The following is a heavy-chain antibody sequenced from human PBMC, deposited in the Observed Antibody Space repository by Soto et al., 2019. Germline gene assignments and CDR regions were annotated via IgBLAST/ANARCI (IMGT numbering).Heavy chain of an antibody. J-gene: IGHJ4*02. CDR1: GYTFTSYG. Sequence: QVQLVQSEGEVRQPGASAKVSCRASGYTFTSYGIIWVRQAPGQGLEWMGYISPSSGVTRYAQNLQGRVTLTTDTSTTTAYMELRSLSSDDTAVYYCAREMWTRTGPQNFFDYWGLGALVTVSS. V-gene: IGHV1-18*01. CDR2: ISPSSGVT. D-gene: IGHD2-21*01. CDR3: AREMWTRTGPQNFFDY.